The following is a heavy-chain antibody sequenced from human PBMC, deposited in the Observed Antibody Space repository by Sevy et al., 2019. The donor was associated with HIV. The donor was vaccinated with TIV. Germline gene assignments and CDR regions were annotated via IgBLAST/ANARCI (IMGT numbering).Heavy chain of an antibody. J-gene: IGHJ4*02. Sequence: ASVKVSCEASGYNFTGYYIHWVRQAPGQGLEWMGYINPNTVVTNYSKKFRGRVTVTSDTSIRTVYMQLTNLRSDDTAVYYCARGRVIFDYWGQRTLVTVSS. CDR1: GYNFTGYY. V-gene: IGHV1-2*02. CDR3: ARGRVIFDY. CDR2: INPNTVVT.